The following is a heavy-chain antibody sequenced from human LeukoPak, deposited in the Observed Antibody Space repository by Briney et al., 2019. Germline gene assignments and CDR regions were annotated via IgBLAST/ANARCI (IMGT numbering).Heavy chain of an antibody. CDR3: TREIDVQWLVLAADVFDM. CDR1: GFTFNNYS. V-gene: IGHV3-48*01. D-gene: IGHD6-19*01. Sequence: PGGSLRLSCAASGFTFNNYSMNWVRQAPGKGLEWVSYISSSSGTTYDADSVKGRFTISRHNAKDSLYLQMNSLRVEDTAIYYCTREIDVQWLVLAADVFDMWGQGTMVTVSS. J-gene: IGHJ3*02. CDR2: ISSSSGTT.